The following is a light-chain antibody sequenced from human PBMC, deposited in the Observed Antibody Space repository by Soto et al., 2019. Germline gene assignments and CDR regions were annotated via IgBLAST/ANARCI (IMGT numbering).Light chain of an antibody. CDR2: EVS. J-gene: IGLJ1*01. CDR1: SSDIGAYDY. CDR3: SSYTSSSTLYV. Sequence: QSALTQPASLSGSPGQSITISCTGTSSDIGAYDYVSWFQQHPGKAPKLMIYEVSNRPSGVSNRFSGSKSGNTASLTISGLQAEDEADYYCSSYTSSSTLYVFGTGTKVTV. V-gene: IGLV2-14*01.